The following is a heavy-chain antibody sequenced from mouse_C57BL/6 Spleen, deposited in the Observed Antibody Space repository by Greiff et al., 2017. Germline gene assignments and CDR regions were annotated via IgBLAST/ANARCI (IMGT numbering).Heavy chain of an antibody. CDR2: ISSGSSTI. Sequence: EVQGVESGGGLVKPGGSLKLSCAASGFTFSDYGMHWVRQAPEKGLEWVAYISSGSSTIYYADTVKGRFTISRDNAKNTLFLQMTSLRSEETAMYYCARKIYYGSSYGFDYWGQGTTLTVSS. CDR3: ARKIYYGSSYGFDY. J-gene: IGHJ2*01. V-gene: IGHV5-17*01. D-gene: IGHD1-1*01. CDR1: GFTFSDYG.